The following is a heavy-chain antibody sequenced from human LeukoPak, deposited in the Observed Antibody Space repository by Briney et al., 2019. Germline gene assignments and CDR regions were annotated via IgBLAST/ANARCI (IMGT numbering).Heavy chain of an antibody. D-gene: IGHD3-22*01. J-gene: IGHJ4*02. CDR3: ARHGYYDSSGSYYFDY. V-gene: IGHV1-2*02. Sequence: ASVKVSCKASGYTFTGYYMHWVRQAPGLGLEWMGWINPNSGGTNYAQKFQGRVTMTRDTSISTAYMELSRLRSDDTAVYYCARHGYYDSSGSYYFDYWGQGTLVTVSS. CDR1: GYTFTGYY. CDR2: INPNSGGT.